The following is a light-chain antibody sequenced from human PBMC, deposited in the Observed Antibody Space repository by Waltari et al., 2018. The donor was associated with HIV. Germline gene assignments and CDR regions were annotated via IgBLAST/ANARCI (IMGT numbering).Light chain of an antibody. V-gene: IGLV1-51*01. CDR2: QNN. J-gene: IGLJ3*02. CDR3: GTWDSTLYAGRWL. CDR1: SSNIGTNY. Sequence: QSVLTQPPSVSAAPGQKVTISCSGSSSNIGTNYVSWYQQLPGTAPKLLIYQNNKRPSGIPDRFSGSKSGTSATLGITGLQTGDEADYYCGTWDSTLYAGRWLFGGGTKLTVL.